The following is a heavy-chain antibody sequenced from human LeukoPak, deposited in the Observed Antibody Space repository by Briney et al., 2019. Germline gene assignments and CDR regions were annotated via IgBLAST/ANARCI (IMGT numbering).Heavy chain of an antibody. CDR1: GGSITSSSYY. V-gene: IGHV4-39*01. J-gene: IGHJ5*02. CDR2: IYFGGST. CDR3: ARHFGYCSTTSCHNWFDP. D-gene: IGHD2-2*01. Sequence: SETLSLTCTVSGGSITSSSYYWGWIRQPPGKGLQWIGSIYFGGSTYYNPSLKSRVTISVDASKNQFPLKLNSVTAADTAVYYCARHFGYCSTTSCHNWFDPWGQGSLVTVSS.